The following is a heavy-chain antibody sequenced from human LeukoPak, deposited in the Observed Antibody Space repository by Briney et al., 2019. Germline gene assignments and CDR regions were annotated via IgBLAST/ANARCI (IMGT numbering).Heavy chain of an antibody. J-gene: IGHJ4*02. CDR3: ARLYYYDSSGYYSDY. V-gene: IGHV4-4*07. CDR1: GGSISSYY. Sequence: SETLSLTCTVSGGSISSYYWSWIRQPAGKGLEWIGRIYTSGSTNYNPSLKSRVTISVDTSKNQFSLKLSSVTAADTAVYYCARLYYYDSSGYYSDYWGQGTLVTVSS. CDR2: IYTSGST. D-gene: IGHD3-22*01.